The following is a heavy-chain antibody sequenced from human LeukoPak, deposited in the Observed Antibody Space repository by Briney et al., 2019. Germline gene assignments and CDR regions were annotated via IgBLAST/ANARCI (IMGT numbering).Heavy chain of an antibody. D-gene: IGHD5/OR15-5a*01. CDR3: AREIVSASTVGFDY. Sequence: ASEKVSCKASGYMFTAHFLHWVRQAPGQGLEWMGWIDPNSGGTNYARKFQGRVTMTRDTSMRTAYMALSRLTSDDTAVYYCAREIVSASTVGFDYWGQGTLVTVST. CDR2: IDPNSGGT. CDR1: GYMFTAHF. J-gene: IGHJ4*02. V-gene: IGHV1-2*02.